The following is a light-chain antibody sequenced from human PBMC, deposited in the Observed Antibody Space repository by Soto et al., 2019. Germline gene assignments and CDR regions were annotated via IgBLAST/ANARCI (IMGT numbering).Light chain of an antibody. CDR2: AAS. CDR1: QGITSS. V-gene: IGKV1-9*01. J-gene: IGKJ1*01. CDR3: LQDINYPWT. Sequence: DIQLTQSPSFLSASVGDRVTITCRASQGITSSLAWYQQKPGKAPKVLIYAASTLQSGVPSRFSGSGSGTDFTLTISSLQPEDFATYYCLQDINYPWTFGQGTKVDIK.